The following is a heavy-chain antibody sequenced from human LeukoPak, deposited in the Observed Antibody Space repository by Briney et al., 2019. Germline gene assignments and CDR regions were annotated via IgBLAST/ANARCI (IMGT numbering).Heavy chain of an antibody. Sequence: SQTLSLTCTVSGASVSSVSYYWSWIRQPPGKGLEWIGEINHSGSTNYNPSLKSRVTISVDTSKNQFSLKLSSVTAADTAVYYCARAPAGTLLYYYYYMDVWGKGTTVTVSS. CDR1: GASVSSVSYY. J-gene: IGHJ6*03. CDR2: INHSGST. CDR3: ARAPAGTLLYYYYYMDV. V-gene: IGHV4-61*01. D-gene: IGHD6-19*01.